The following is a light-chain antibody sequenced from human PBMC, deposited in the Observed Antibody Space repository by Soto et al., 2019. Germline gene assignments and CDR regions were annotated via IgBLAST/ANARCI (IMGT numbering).Light chain of an antibody. CDR2: EVS. CDR3: TSYTSSNTLV. V-gene: IGLV2-14*01. Sequence: QSALTQPASVSGSPGQSIAISCTGTSSDVGPYNYVSWYQHHPGKAPKLMIYEVSYRPSGISDRFSGSKSGNTASLTISGLQADDEADYYCTSYTSSNTLVFGGGTQLTVL. CDR1: SSDVGPYNY. J-gene: IGLJ2*01.